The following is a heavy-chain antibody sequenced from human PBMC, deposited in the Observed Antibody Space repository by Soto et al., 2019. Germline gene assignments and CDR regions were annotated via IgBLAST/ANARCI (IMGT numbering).Heavy chain of an antibody. CDR2: INPNGGST. V-gene: IGHV1-46*01. CDR3: AGDKCLVSMNVPFDI. D-gene: IGHD6-19*01. CDR1: GYTFINYY. Sequence: QVQLVQSGAEVKKPGASVKVSCKASGYTFINYYMHWVRQAPGQGLEWMGIINPNGGSTTYAKQFQGRGTLSSDPSTTAVNMGLSSLRSAETAVYYCAGDKCLVSMNVPFDIWGQGTMVTVSS. J-gene: IGHJ3*02.